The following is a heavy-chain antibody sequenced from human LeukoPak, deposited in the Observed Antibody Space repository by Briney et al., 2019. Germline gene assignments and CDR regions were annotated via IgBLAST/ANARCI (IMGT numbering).Heavy chain of an antibody. D-gene: IGHD3-22*01. CDR1: GYTFTSYG. J-gene: IGHJ3*02. V-gene: IGHV1-18*01. CDR3: ARDPAHYYDSSGYQGDAFDI. Sequence: VASVKVSCKASGYTFTSYGISWVRQAPGQGLEWKGWISAYNGNTNYAQKLQGRVTMTTDTSTSTAYMELRSLRSDDTAVYYCARDPAHYYDSSGYQGDAFDIWGQGTMVTVSS. CDR2: ISAYNGNT.